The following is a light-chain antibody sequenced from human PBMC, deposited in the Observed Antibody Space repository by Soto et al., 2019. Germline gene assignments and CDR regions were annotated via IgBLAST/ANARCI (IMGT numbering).Light chain of an antibody. CDR3: QFYESSLSGVV. J-gene: IGLJ2*01. CDR2: GNS. CDR1: SSNIGAGYD. Sequence: QSVLTQPPSVSGAPGQRVTISCTGSSSNIGAGYDVHWYQQLPGTAPKLLIYGNSNRPSGVPDRFSGSKSGTSASLAITGLQAEQEADYYCQFYESSLSGVVFGGGTKLTVL. V-gene: IGLV1-40*01.